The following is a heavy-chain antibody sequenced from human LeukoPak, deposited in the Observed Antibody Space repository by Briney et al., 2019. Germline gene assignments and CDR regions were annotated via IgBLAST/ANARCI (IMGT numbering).Heavy chain of an antibody. J-gene: IGHJ5*02. CDR1: GYTFINYG. Sequence: ASVKVSCKASGYTFINYGINWVRQAPGQGLEWIGWLNPNSGNRGFARKFQDRVTLTRDTSISTAYMDLYSLTSEDTAVYYCARGNMIRFGGVSWGQGSLVTVSS. V-gene: IGHV1-8*01. CDR3: ARGNMIRFGGVS. CDR2: LNPNSGNR. D-gene: IGHD3-16*01.